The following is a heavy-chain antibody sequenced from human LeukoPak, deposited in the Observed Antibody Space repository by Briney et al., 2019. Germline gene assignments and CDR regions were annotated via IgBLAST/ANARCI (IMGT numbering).Heavy chain of an antibody. Sequence: GGSLRLSCAASGFTFSNAWMTWVRQAPGKGLEWVGRIKKKSDGGPTDYAAPVKGRFTISRDDSKNTLYLQMSSLKTEDTAVYYCTTDAVTTLTATFDYWGRGTQVTVSS. V-gene: IGHV3-15*01. CDR2: IKKKSDGGPT. CDR3: TTDAVTTLTATFDY. J-gene: IGHJ4*02. D-gene: IGHD4-17*01. CDR1: GFTFSNAW.